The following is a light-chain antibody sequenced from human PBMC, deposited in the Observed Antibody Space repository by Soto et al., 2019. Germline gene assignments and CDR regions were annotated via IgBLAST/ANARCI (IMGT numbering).Light chain of an antibody. CDR1: SSDVGSYNL. V-gene: IGLV2-23*02. J-gene: IGLJ1*01. Sequence: QSVLTQPASVSGSPGQSSTISCTGTSSDVGSYNLVSWYQQHPGKAPKLMIYEVSKRPSGVSNRFSGSKSGNTASLTISGLQAEDEADYYCCSYAGSSTYVFGTGTKVTLL. CDR3: CSYAGSSTYV. CDR2: EVS.